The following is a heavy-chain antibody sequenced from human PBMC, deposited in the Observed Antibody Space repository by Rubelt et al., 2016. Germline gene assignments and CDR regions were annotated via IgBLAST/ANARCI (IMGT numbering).Heavy chain of an antibody. CDR3: ARGHSGSWTNCDY. CDR2: IYYSGST. D-gene: IGHD6-13*01. Sequence: QVQLQESGPGLVKPSETLSLTCTVSGGSITSYYWSWIRQPPGKGLEWIGYIYYSGSTNYNPSLKSRVTISVDTSRNQFSLNRNSVTAADTAVYDGARGHSGSWTNCDYWGQGTLVTVSS. CDR1: GGSITSYY. V-gene: IGHV4-59*08. J-gene: IGHJ4*02.